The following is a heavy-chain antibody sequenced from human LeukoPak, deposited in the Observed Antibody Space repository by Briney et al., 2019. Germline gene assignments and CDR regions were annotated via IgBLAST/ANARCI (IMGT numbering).Heavy chain of an antibody. CDR2: ISGSGGST. V-gene: IGHV3-23*01. J-gene: IGHJ4*02. CDR1: GFTFSSYA. D-gene: IGHD2-21*02. CDR3: AKSPIVVVTAAYLLDY. Sequence: GGSLRLPCAASGFTFSSYAMSWVRQAPGKGLEWVSAISGSGGSTYYADSVKGRFTISRDNSKNTLYLQMNSLRAEDTAVYYCAKSPIVVVTAAYLLDYWGQGTLVTVSS.